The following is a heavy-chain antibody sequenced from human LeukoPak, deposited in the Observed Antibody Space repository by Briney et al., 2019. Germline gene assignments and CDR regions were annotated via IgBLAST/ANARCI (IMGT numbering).Heavy chain of an antibody. CDR3: AKMAGILWFGEYYNWFDP. J-gene: IGHJ5*02. CDR2: ISGSGGST. CDR1: GFTFSSYA. D-gene: IGHD3-10*01. Sequence: GGSLRLSCAASGFTFSSYAMSWVRQAPGKGLEWVSAISGSGGSTYCADSVKGRFTISRDNSKNTLYLQMNSLRAEDTAVYYCAKMAGILWFGEYYNWFDPWAREPWSPSPQ. V-gene: IGHV3-23*01.